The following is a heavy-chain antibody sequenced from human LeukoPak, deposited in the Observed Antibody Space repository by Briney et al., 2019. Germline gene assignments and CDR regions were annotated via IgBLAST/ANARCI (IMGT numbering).Heavy chain of an antibody. V-gene: IGHV3-33*01. J-gene: IGHJ4*02. CDR3: AREPAWLRHFDY. CDR2: IWYDGSNK. CDR1: GFTFSSYG. Sequence: GRSLRLSCAASGFTFSSYGMHWVRQAPGKGLEWVAVIWYDGSNKYYADSVKGRFTISRDNSKNTLYLQMNSLGAEDTAVYYCAREPAWLRHFDYWGQGTLVTVSS. D-gene: IGHD5-12*01.